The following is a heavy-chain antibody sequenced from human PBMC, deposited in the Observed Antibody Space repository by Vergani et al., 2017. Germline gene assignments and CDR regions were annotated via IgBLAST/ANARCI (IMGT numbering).Heavy chain of an antibody. CDR2: IYAGDSDV. CDR1: GYSITNYW. J-gene: IGHJ5*02. V-gene: IGHV5-51*01. Sequence: VQLVQSGAEVKKPGASVKVSCKASGYSITNYWIAWVRQRPGKGLEWMGIIYAGDSDVRYSPSFQGQVTMSVDKSLSTAYLQWSSLKASDTATYYCAKTHDFSSLYSSYNWFDPWGQGTQVTVSS. CDR3: AKTHDFSSLYSSYNWFDP. D-gene: IGHD3-3*01.